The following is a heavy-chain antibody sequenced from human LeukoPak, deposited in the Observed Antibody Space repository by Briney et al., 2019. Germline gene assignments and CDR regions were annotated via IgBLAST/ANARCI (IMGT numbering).Heavy chain of an antibody. D-gene: IGHD3-22*01. CDR2: IYYSGST. J-gene: IGHJ3*01. CDR3: ARVGNYYDAEF. V-gene: IGHV4-39*07. CDR1: GGSISSSSYY. Sequence: PSETLSLTCTVSGGSISSSSYYWGWIRQPPGKGLEWIGSIYYSGSTYYNPSLKSRVTISVDTSKNQFSLKLSSVTAADTAAYYCARVGNYYDAEFWGQGTMVTVSS.